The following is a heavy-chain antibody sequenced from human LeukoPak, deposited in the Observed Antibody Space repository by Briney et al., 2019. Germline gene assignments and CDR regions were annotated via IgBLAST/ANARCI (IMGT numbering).Heavy chain of an antibody. CDR2: IYYSGST. Sequence: PSETLSLTCTVSGGSISSYYWSWIRRPPGKGLEWIGYIYYSGSTNYNPSLKSQVTISVDTSKNQFSLKLSSVTAADTAVYYCARSVRTVTTATDYFDYWGQGTLVTVSS. J-gene: IGHJ4*02. D-gene: IGHD4-17*01. CDR3: ARSVRTVTTATDYFDY. CDR1: GGSISSYY. V-gene: IGHV4-59*08.